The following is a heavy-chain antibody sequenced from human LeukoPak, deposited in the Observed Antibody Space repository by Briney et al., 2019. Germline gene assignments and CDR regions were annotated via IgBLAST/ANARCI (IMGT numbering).Heavy chain of an antibody. J-gene: IGHJ4*02. Sequence: ASVKVSCKASGYTFTSYYMHWVRQAPRQGLEWMGIINPSGGSTSYTQKLQDRVIMTRDTSTSTVYMELSSLGSRDTAVYYCARVRGGGSYFDYWGQGTLVTVSS. CDR2: INPSGGST. CDR1: GYTFTSYY. D-gene: IGHD1-26*01. V-gene: IGHV1-46*01. CDR3: ARVRGGGSYFDY.